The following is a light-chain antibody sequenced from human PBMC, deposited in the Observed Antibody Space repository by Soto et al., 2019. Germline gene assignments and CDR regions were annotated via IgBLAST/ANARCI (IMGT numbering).Light chain of an antibody. V-gene: IGKV1D-13*01. J-gene: IGKJ1*01. CDR3: QQFNNYPPWT. Sequence: AIQLTQSPSSLSASVGDRVTITCRASQGISSALAWYQQKPGKAPKLLIYDASSLESGVPSRFSGSGSGTDFTLTISSLQPEVFATYYCQQFNNYPPWTFGQGTKVELK. CDR2: DAS. CDR1: QGISSA.